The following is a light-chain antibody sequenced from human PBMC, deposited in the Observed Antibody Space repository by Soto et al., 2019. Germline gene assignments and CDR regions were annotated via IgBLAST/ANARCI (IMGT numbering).Light chain of an antibody. CDR3: SSYTSSSTLCV. Sequence: LTQPASVSGSPGQSITISCTGTSSDIGGYNYVSWYQQHPGKAPKLMIYEVSNRPSGVSNRFSASKSGNTASLTISGRQAEDEADYYCSSYTSSSTLCVFGTGTKVTVL. J-gene: IGLJ1*01. CDR2: EVS. CDR1: SSDIGGYNY. V-gene: IGLV2-14*01.